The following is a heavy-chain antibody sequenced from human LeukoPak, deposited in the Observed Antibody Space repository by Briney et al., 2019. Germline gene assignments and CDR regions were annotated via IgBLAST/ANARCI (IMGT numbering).Heavy chain of an antibody. V-gene: IGHV3-53*01. Sequence: GGSLRLSCAASGFTVSSNYMSWVRQAPGKGLEWVSVIYRGGTIYYADSVKGRFTISRDNAKNSLYLQMNSLRAEDTAVYYCARDRVPYYYGSGSYYFDYWGQGTLVTVSS. CDR1: GFTVSSNY. J-gene: IGHJ4*02. CDR2: IYRGGTI. D-gene: IGHD3-10*01. CDR3: ARDRVPYYYGSGSYYFDY.